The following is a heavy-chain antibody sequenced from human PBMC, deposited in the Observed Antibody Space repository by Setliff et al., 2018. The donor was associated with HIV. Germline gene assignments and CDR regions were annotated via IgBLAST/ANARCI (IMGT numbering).Heavy chain of an antibody. CDR1: GYTFTNFY. Sequence: ASVKVSCKASGYTFTNFYMHWVRQAPGQGLEWMGIINPGGCNTRYAQRFQGRVSMTRDTSTSTVYMELSSLRSEDTAVYYCARGQASNDYGVSFWGQGTMVTVS. CDR3: ARGQASNDYGVSF. CDR2: INPGGCNT. J-gene: IGHJ3*01. D-gene: IGHD4-17*01. V-gene: IGHV1-46*01.